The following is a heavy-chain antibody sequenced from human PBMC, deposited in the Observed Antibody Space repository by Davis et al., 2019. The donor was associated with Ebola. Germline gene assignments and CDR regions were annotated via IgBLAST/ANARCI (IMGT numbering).Heavy chain of an antibody. J-gene: IGHJ6*02. D-gene: IGHD2-2*02. CDR1: GFTFSDYY. CDR3: ARGGYCSSTSCYRGTYYYGMDV. Sequence: GESLKISCAASGFTFSDYYMSWIRQAPGKGLEWVSYISGGGRTIYYADSVKGRFTISRDNAKNTLYLQMNSLRAEDTAVYYCARGGYCSSTSCYRGTYYYGMDVWGQGTTVTVSS. V-gene: IGHV3-11*04. CDR2: ISGGGRTI.